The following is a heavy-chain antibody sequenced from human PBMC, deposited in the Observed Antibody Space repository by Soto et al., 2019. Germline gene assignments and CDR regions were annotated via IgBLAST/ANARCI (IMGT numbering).Heavy chain of an antibody. D-gene: IGHD2-15*01. CDR1: GFTFNSYS. CDR2: ISSSSTVI. V-gene: IGHV3-48*01. Sequence: GGSLRLSCAASGFTFNSYSMNWVRQAPGKGLEWVSYISSSSTVIYYADSVKGRFTISRDNSKNTLYLQMNSLRAEDTAVYYCASDCSGGSCYPRNYYYYGMDVWGQGTTVTVSS. J-gene: IGHJ6*02. CDR3: ASDCSGGSCYPRNYYYYGMDV.